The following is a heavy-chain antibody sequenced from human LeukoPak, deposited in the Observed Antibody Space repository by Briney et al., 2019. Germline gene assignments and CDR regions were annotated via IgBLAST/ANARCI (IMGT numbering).Heavy chain of an antibody. CDR3: GRQLEFDYYCYMDV. Sequence: GASVKVSCKASGYTFTSHYIHWVRQAPGQGLEWMGMINPSGGRTSYAQKFQGRVTMTRDTSTTTVYMELSSLRSEDTAVYYCGRQLEFDYYCYMDVWGKGTTVTVSS. CDR1: GYTFTSHY. V-gene: IGHV1-46*03. J-gene: IGHJ6*03. D-gene: IGHD1-1*01. CDR2: INPSGGRT.